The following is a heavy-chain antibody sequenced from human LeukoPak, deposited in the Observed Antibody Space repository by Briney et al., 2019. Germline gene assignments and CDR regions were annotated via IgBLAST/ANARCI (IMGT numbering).Heavy chain of an antibody. CDR1: GFTFSNYW. Sequence: PGGSLRLSCAASGFTFSNYWMSWVRQAPGKGLEWVANIKQDGSEKSYVDSVKGRFTVSRDNAKNSVYLQMNSLRADDTALYYCARERLAAGEGYYLDYWGQGTLVSVSS. V-gene: IGHV3-7*05. J-gene: IGHJ4*02. D-gene: IGHD6-13*01. CDR2: IKQDGSEK. CDR3: ARERLAAGEGYYLDY.